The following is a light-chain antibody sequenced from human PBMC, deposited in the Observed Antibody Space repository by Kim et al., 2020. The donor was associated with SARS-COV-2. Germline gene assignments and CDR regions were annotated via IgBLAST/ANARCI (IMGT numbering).Light chain of an antibody. CDR3: QAWDSSTHVV. CDR1: KLGYKY. Sequence: SPGQTASITVSGDKLGYKYACWYQQKPGQPPVLVIYQDSKRPSGIPERFSGSNSGNTATLTISGTQAMDEADYYCQAWDSSTHVVFGGGTQLTVL. V-gene: IGLV3-1*01. CDR2: QDS. J-gene: IGLJ2*01.